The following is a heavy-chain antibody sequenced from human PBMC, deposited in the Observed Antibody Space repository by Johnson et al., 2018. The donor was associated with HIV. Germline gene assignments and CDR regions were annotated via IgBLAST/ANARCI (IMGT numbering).Heavy chain of an antibody. CDR3: AKENRARADFDAFDI. V-gene: IGHV3-43D*04. J-gene: IGHJ3*02. CDR2: ISWDGGST. D-gene: IGHD1/OR15-1a*01. CDR1: GFTFDDYA. Sequence: VQLVESGGVVVQPGGSLRLSCAASGFTFDDYAMHWVRQAPGKGLEWVSLISWDGGSTYYTDSVKGRFTISRYNSKNTLYLQMNSLRAEDTAVYYCAKENRARADFDAFDIWGLGTMVTVSS.